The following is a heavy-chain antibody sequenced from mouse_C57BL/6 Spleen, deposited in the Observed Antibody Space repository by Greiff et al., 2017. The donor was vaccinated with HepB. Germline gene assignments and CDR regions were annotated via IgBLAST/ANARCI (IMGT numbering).Heavy chain of an antibody. V-gene: IGHV5-4*01. D-gene: IGHD1-1*01. J-gene: IGHJ4*01. CDR3: AREEAYYGSSDNYAMDY. CDR2: ISDGGSYT. CDR1: GFTFSSYA. Sequence: EVMLVESGGGLVKPGGSLKLSCAASGFTFSSYAMSWVRQTPEKRLEWVATISDGGSYTYYPDNVKGRFTISRDNAKNNLYLQMSNLKSEDTAMYYCAREEAYYGSSDNYAMDYWGKGTSVTVSS.